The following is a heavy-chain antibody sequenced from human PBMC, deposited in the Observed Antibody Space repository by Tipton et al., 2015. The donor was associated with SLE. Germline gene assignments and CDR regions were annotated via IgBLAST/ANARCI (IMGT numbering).Heavy chain of an antibody. D-gene: IGHD3-3*01. Sequence: TLSLTCNVSGGSITSDGSFWTWIRQHPGRGLQWIGCISYSGSTYYNPSLRGRVTILLDTSKSQFSLKLTSVTAADTAVYYCARDRNYDFWYGMDVWGQGTTVTVSS. CDR2: ISYSGST. CDR3: ARDRNYDFWYGMDV. CDR1: GGSITSDGSF. J-gene: IGHJ6*02. V-gene: IGHV4-31*03.